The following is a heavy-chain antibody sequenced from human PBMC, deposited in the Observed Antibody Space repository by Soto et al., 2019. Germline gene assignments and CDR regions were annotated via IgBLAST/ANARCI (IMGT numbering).Heavy chain of an antibody. Sequence: PGGSLRLSCAASGFTFSSYAMHWVRQAPGKGLEWVAVISYDGSNKYYADSVKGRFTISRDNSKNTLYLQMNSLRAEDTAVYYCARDLERKNPHYYYYYGMDVWGQGTTVTVSS. CDR3: ARDLERKNPHYYYYYGMDV. J-gene: IGHJ6*02. CDR1: GFTFSSYA. V-gene: IGHV3-30-3*01. D-gene: IGHD1-1*01. CDR2: ISYDGSNK.